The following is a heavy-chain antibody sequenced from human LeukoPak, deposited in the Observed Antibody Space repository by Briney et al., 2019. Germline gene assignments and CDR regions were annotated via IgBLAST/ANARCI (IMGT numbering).Heavy chain of an antibody. CDR1: GDFISSSDW. CDR3: ARGNDFWSGYYTE. D-gene: IGHD3-3*01. CDR2: INHSGST. Sequence: PSETLSLTCAVSGDFISSSDWWSWVRQAPGKGLEWIGEINHSGSTNYNPSLKSRVTISVDTSKNQFSLKLSSVTAADTAVYYCARGNDFWSGYYTEWGQGTLVTVSS. J-gene: IGHJ4*02. V-gene: IGHV4-4*02.